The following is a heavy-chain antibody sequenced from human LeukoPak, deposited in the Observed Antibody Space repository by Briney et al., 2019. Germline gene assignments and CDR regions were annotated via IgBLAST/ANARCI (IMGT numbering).Heavy chain of an antibody. V-gene: IGHV4-4*08. CDR1: GGSISIYY. J-gene: IGHJ6*02. D-gene: IGHD2-15*01. CDR2: VYNSGST. CDR3: AREYCSGGSCYSIYYYGMDV. Sequence: PSETLSLTCTVSGGSISIYYWSWIRQPPGKGLEWIGYVYNSGSTDYNPSLKSRVTISVDTSKNQFSLKLSSVTAADTAVYYCAREYCSGGSCYSIYYYGMDVWGQGTTVTVSS.